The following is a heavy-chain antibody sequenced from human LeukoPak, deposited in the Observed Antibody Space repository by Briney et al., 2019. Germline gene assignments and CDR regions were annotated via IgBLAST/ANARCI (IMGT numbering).Heavy chain of an antibody. J-gene: IGHJ4*02. Sequence: GGSLRLSCAASGFTFSSYAMSWVRQAPGKGLEWVSAITGSGGITYYADSVKGRFTLSRDNSKNTLYLQMNSLRAEDTAVYYCAKGVWTDYTITHFDYWGQGTLITVSS. CDR1: GFTFSSYA. CDR3: AKGVWTDYTITHFDY. CDR2: ITGSGGIT. V-gene: IGHV3-23*01. D-gene: IGHD3/OR15-3a*01.